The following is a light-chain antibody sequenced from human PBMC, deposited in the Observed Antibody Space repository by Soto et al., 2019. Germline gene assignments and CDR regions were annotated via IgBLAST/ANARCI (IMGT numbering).Light chain of an antibody. V-gene: IGKV3-20*01. CDR3: HQYGSSPWT. CDR2: SAS. Sequence: EIVLTQSPGTLSLSPGQRATLSCRASQSVSSSSLAWYQQKPGQAPRLLIYSASGRATGIPDRFSGSGSGTDFTLTISRLEPEDFAVYYCHQYGSSPWTFGQGPKVEIK. J-gene: IGKJ1*01. CDR1: QSVSSSS.